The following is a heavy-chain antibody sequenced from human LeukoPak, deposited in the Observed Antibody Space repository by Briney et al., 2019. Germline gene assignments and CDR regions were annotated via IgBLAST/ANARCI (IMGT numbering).Heavy chain of an antibody. CDR3: ARRRGCSSSSCPPDY. CDR1: GYTFTTYW. D-gene: IGHD2-2*01. Sequence: PGEFLNISCSGSGYTFTTYWIGWVRPMPGKGLEWVGIIYPGDSDTRYSPSFQGQVTMSADKSINTAYLQWSSLKASDTALYYCARRRGCSSSSCPPDYWGQGTLVTVSS. V-gene: IGHV5-51*01. J-gene: IGHJ4*02. CDR2: IYPGDSDT.